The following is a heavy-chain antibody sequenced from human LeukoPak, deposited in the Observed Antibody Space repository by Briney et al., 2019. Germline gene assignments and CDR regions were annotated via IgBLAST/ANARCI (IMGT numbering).Heavy chain of an antibody. CDR1: GGSISSGVYY. Sequence: PSETLYLTCTVSGGSISSGVYYWSWICQHPGKGLEWIGYIYYSGSTFYNPSLKSRVTISVDTSKNQFSLTLSSVTAADTAVYYCARVRRIVVERRAAGSAFDIWGQGTMVTVSS. V-gene: IGHV4-31*03. D-gene: IGHD3-22*01. CDR2: IYYSGST. CDR3: ARVRRIVVERRAAGSAFDI. J-gene: IGHJ3*02.